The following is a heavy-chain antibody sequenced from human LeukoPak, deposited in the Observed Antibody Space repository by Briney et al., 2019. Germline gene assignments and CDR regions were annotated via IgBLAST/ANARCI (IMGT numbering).Heavy chain of an antibody. V-gene: IGHV4-59*01. CDR1: GGSISSYY. CDR2: SYYSGST. Sequence: SETLSLTCTVSGGSISSYYWSWIRQPPGKGLEWIGYSYYSGSTNYNPSPKSRVTISVDTSKNQFSLKLSSVTAADTAVYYCARLEWLVHADWGQGTLVTVSS. J-gene: IGHJ4*02. CDR3: ARLEWLVHAD. D-gene: IGHD6-19*01.